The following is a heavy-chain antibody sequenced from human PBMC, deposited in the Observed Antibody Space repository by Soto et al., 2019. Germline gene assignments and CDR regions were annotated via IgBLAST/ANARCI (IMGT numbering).Heavy chain of an antibody. J-gene: IGHJ6*03. V-gene: IGHV4-59*01. Sequence: QVQLQESGPGLVKPSETLSLTCTVSGGSISSYYWSWIRQPPGKGLEWIGYIYYSGSTNYNPSLRSRVNISVDTAKNQFSLKLSSVTAADTAVYYCARGRPQKGGYCSSTSCYSYYYYYMDVWGKGTTVTVSS. D-gene: IGHD2-2*01. CDR3: ARGRPQKGGYCSSTSCYSYYYYYMDV. CDR2: IYYSGST. CDR1: GGSISSYY.